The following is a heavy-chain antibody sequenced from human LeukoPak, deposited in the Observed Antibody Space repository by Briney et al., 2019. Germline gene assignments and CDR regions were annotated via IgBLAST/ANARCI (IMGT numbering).Heavy chain of an antibody. V-gene: IGHV4-59*13. Sequence: SETLSLTCTVSSGSISSSYWSWIRQPPGKGLEWIGFISDSGSTNYNPSLKRRVTISVDTSKNQVSLKLISVTAADTAVYYCARDSYRFLYWGQGTLVTVSS. CDR1: SGSISSSY. D-gene: IGHD1-1*01. CDR3: ARDSYRFLY. CDR2: ISDSGST. J-gene: IGHJ4*02.